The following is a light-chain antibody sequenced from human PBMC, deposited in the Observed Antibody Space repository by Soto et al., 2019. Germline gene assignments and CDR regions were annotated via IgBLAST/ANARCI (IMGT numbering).Light chain of an antibody. CDR3: SSYAGSNNFVV. CDR1: SSDIGAGYD. CDR2: GNS. J-gene: IGLJ2*01. Sequence: QSVLTQPPSVSGAPGQRVTISCTGNSSDIGAGYDVHWYQQLPGKAPKLLIFGNSHRPSGVPDRFFGSKSGTSASLAITGLQAEDEADYYCSSYAGSNNFVVFGGGTKLTVL. V-gene: IGLV1-40*01.